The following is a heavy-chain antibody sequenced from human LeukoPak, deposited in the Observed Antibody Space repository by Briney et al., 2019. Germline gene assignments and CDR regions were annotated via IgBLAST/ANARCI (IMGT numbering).Heavy chain of an antibody. CDR3: ARRALGMTTVTLYYFDF. CDR2: IYYDGSA. CDR1: GGSFSGYS. Sequence: SETLSLTCAVYGGSFSGYSWGWIRQPPGKGLEWIGFIYYDGSAYYNPSLRSRVTISIDTSKNQFSLKLSSVTAADTAVYYCARRALGMTTVTLYYFDFWGQGTLVTVSS. D-gene: IGHD4-17*01. J-gene: IGHJ4*02. V-gene: IGHV4-34*01.